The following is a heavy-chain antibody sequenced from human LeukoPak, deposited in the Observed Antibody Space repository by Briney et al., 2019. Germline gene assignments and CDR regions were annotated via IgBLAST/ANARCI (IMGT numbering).Heavy chain of an antibody. CDR2: INHSGST. V-gene: IGHV4-34*01. D-gene: IGHD3-10*01. Sequence: SETLSLTCAVYGGSFSGYYWSWTRQPPGKGLEWIGEINHSGSTNHNPSLKSRVTISVDTSKNQFSLKLSSVTAADTAVYYCARRPYYGSGSYYNVWWFDPWGQGTLVTVSS. CDR1: GGSFSGYY. J-gene: IGHJ5*02. CDR3: ARRPYYGSGSYYNVWWFDP.